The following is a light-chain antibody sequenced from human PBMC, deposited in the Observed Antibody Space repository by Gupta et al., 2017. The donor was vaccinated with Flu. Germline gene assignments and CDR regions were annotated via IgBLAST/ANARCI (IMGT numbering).Light chain of an antibody. Sequence: PSTLSASVGDRVTITCRASQSISSWLAWYQQKPGKVPKLLIYKASSLESGVPSRFSGSGSGTEFALTISSLQPDDFATYYCQQYNRNPLTFGGGSKVEIK. V-gene: IGKV1-5*03. CDR1: QSISSW. J-gene: IGKJ4*01. CDR2: KAS. CDR3: QQYNRNPLT.